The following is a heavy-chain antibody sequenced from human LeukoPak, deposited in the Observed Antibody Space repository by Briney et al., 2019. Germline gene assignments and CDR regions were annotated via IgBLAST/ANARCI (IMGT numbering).Heavy chain of an antibody. V-gene: IGHV4-34*01. J-gene: IGHJ6*03. Sequence: SETLSLTCAVHGGSFSGYYWSWIRQPPGKGLEWIGEINLSVSTTYNPSLKSRVTISVDTSKNQFSLKLSSVTAADTAVYYCARGWGTGGYSYGSPMDVWGKGTTVTVSS. CDR2: INLSVST. D-gene: IGHD5-18*01. CDR1: GGSFSGYY. CDR3: ARGWGTGGYSYGSPMDV.